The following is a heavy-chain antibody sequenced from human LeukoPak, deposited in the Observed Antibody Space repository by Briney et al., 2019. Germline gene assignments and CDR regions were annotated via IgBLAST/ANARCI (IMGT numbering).Heavy chain of an antibody. J-gene: IGHJ4*02. CDR3: ARGRPGSGWSFDY. CDR1: GGTFSSYA. D-gene: IGHD6-19*01. Sequence: GSSVKVSCKASGGTFSSYAISWVRQAPGQGLEWMGRIIPILGIANYAQKFQGRVTITADKSTSTAYMELSSLRSEDTAVYYCARGRPGSGWSFDYWGQGTLVTVSS. V-gene: IGHV1-69*04. CDR2: IIPILGIA.